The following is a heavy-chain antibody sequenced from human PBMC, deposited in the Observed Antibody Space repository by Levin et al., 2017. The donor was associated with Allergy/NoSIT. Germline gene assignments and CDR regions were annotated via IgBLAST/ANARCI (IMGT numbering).Heavy chain of an antibody. D-gene: IGHD2-2*01. CDR3: ARDEKYQLLEP. J-gene: IGHJ4*02. CDR2: IKQDGSEK. Sequence: GESLKISCAASGFTFSSYWMSWVRQAPGKGLEWVANIKQDGSEKYYVDSVKGRFTISRDNAKNSLYLQMNSLRAEDTAVYYCARDEKYQLLEPWGQGTLVTVSS. CDR1: GFTFSSYW. V-gene: IGHV3-7*04.